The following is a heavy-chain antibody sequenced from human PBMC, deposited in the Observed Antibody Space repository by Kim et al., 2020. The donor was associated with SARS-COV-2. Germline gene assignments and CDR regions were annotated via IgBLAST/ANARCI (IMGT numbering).Heavy chain of an antibody. CDR2: INSDGSST. J-gene: IGHJ4*02. V-gene: IGHV3-74*01. D-gene: IGHD6-19*01. Sequence: GGSLRLSCVASGFTFSSYWMHWVRQAPGKGLVWVSRINSDGSSTSYADSVKGRFTISRDNAKNTLYLQMNSLRAEDTAVYYCARDDQWKGPDYWGQGTLVTVSS. CDR1: GFTFSSYW. CDR3: ARDDQWKGPDY.